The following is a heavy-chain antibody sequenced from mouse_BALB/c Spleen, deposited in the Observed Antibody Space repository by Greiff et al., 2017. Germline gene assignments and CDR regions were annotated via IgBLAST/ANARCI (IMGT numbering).Heavy chain of an antibody. D-gene: IGHD2-4*01. Sequence: DVMLVESGGGLVQPGGSRKLSCAASGFTFSSFGMHWVRQAPEKGLEWVAYISSGSSTIYYADTVKGRFTISRDNPKNTLFLQMTSLRSEDTAMYYCARSGDYDDYAMDYWGQGTSVTVSS. CDR1: GFTFSSFG. CDR3: ARSGDYDDYAMDY. V-gene: IGHV5-17*02. CDR2: ISSGSSTI. J-gene: IGHJ4*01.